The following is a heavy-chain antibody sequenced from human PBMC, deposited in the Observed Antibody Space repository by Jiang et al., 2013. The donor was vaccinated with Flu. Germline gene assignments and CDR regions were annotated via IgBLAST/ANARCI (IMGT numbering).Heavy chain of an antibody. CDR1: GFTFSDYW. CDR2: IKQDGSGK. J-gene: IGHJ4*01. CDR3: ARDPGLSGYYSDY. D-gene: IGHD3-3*01. V-gene: IGHV3-7*03. Sequence: VQLLESGGDLVQPGGSLRLSCAASGFTFSDYWMSWVRQAPGKGLEWVANIKQDGSGKYYVDSVKGRFDHLQRQRQDSLYLQMNSLRAEDTAVYYCARDPGLSGYYSDYVGP.